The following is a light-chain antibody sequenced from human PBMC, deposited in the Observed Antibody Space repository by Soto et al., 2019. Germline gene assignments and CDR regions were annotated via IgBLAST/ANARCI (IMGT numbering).Light chain of an antibody. CDR3: QKYSSAPFS. CDR1: QAISNY. V-gene: IGKV1-27*01. J-gene: IGKJ3*01. Sequence: EIQRTHAGYSLSGSVGERVSMTRRASQAISNYLAWYQLKKGKVPKFMIYAASILQSGVPSRFSGSGYGTDVNLTISSLQTADIATYYCQKYSSAPFSFGPGTKVDIK. CDR2: AAS.